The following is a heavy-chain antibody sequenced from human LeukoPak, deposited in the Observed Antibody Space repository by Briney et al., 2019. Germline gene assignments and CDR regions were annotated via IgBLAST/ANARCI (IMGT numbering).Heavy chain of an antibody. CDR3: ARDVDGNLDY. V-gene: IGHV3-7*01. Sequence: GGSLTLSCVGSGFTFSTFWMAWVRQAPGKGLEWVANMKHEGSAKHYVDSVKGRFTISRDNAKNSLYLQMNSLRAEDTAVYYCARDVDGNLDYWGQGTLVTVSS. CDR1: GFTFSTFW. D-gene: IGHD1-14*01. CDR2: MKHEGSAK. J-gene: IGHJ4*02.